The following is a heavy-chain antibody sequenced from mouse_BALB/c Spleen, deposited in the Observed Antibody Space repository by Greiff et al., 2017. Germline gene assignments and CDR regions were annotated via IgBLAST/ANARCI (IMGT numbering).Heavy chain of an antibody. CDR1: GFSLTSYG. CDR2: IWAGGST. Sequence: QVQLKESGPGLVAPSQSLSITCTVSGFSLTSYGVHWVRQPPGKGLEWLGVIWAGGSTNYNSALMSRLSISKDNSKSQVFLKMNSLQTDDTAMYYCAREEYYYGSSYGGFAYWGQGTLVTVSA. D-gene: IGHD1-1*01. J-gene: IGHJ3*01. V-gene: IGHV2-9*02. CDR3: AREEYYYGSSYGGFAY.